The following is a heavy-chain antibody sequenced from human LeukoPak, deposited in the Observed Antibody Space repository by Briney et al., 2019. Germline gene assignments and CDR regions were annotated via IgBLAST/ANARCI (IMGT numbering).Heavy chain of an antibody. Sequence: GRSLRLSCAPSGFTLSSNYVSWVRQAPGTGVEWCSVIYSGGSTYSADSARGRFTISRDNSKNALYLQMNRLRAEDTAVYYCAKGGVDSWGQGTLVTVSS. V-gene: IGHV3-53*01. CDR3: AKGGVDS. CDR1: GFTLSSNY. CDR2: IYSGGST. D-gene: IGHD2-15*01. J-gene: IGHJ4*02.